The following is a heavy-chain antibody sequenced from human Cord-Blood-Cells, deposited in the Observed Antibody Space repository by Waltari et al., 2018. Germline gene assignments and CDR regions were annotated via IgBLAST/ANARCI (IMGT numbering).Heavy chain of an antibody. Sequence: QVQLVQSGAEVKKPGASVKVSCKASGYTFTSYYMHWVRQVPGQGLEWMGIVNISRDSQSYAQKFQGRDKMDTDTSTSTVYMELSSLRSEDAAVYYCARAAMALDYWGQGTLVTVSS. CDR1: GYTFTSYY. D-gene: IGHD5-18*01. CDR2: VNISRDSQ. CDR3: ARAAMALDY. V-gene: IGHV1-46*01. J-gene: IGHJ4*02.